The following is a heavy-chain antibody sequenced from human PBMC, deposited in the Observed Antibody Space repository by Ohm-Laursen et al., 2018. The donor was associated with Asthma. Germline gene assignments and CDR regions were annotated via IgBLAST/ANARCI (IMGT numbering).Heavy chain of an antibody. Sequence: SLRLSCAASGFTFRSYAMHWVRQAPGKGLEWVAVGGSYYDGGLKYYADPVNGRFTVSRDDSKNSLYLQMNSLLPEDTAVYYCARSATAVADPFDYWGQGPLVTVSS. D-gene: IGHD6-19*01. J-gene: IGHJ4*02. CDR1: GFTFRSYA. V-gene: IGHV3-30*14. CDR3: ARSATAVADPFDY. CDR2: GGSYYDGGLK.